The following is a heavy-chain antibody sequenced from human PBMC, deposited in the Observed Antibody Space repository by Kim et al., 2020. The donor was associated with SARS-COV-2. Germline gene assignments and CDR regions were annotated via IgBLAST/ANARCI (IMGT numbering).Heavy chain of an antibody. D-gene: IGHD1-20*01. V-gene: IGHV3-48*02. CDR3: ARDHLDNWNDLGFYP. CDR1: GFTFSSYS. J-gene: IGHJ5*02. Sequence: GGSLRLSCAASGFTFSSYSMNWVRQAPGKGLEWVSYISSSSSTIYYADSVKGRFTISRDNAKNSLYLQMNSLRDEDTAVYYCARDHLDNWNDLGFYPWGQGTLVTVSS. CDR2: ISSSSSTI.